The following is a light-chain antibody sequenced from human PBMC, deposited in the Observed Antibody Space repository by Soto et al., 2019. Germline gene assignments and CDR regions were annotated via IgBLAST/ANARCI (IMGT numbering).Light chain of an antibody. CDR1: SSDVGGYNY. V-gene: IGLV2-14*01. Sequence: QSALTQPASVSGSPGQSITISCTGTSSDVGGYNYVSWYQQHPGKAPKLMIYEVSNRPSGVSNRFSGSKSGNTASLTISGLLAEDEADYYCSSYTSSSTLCVFGTGTKVTVL. CDR2: EVS. J-gene: IGLJ1*01. CDR3: SSYTSSSTLCV.